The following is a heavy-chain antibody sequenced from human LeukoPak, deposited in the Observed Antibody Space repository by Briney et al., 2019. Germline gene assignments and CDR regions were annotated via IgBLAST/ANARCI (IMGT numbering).Heavy chain of an antibody. Sequence: GGSLRLSCAASGFTFSDYYMSWIRQAPGKGLEWVAVISYDGSNKYYADSVKGRFTISRDNSKNTLYLQMNSLRAEDTAVYYCARVTQYTDILRFLEWPLDYWGQGTLVTVSS. D-gene: IGHD3-3*01. CDR1: GFTFSDYY. J-gene: IGHJ4*02. CDR3: ARVTQYTDILRFLEWPLDY. V-gene: IGHV3-30-3*01. CDR2: ISYDGSNK.